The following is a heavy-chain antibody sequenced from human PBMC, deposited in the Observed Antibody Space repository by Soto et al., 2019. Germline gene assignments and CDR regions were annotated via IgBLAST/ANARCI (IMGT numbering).Heavy chain of an antibody. D-gene: IGHD7-27*01. CDR2: IYYSGST. CDR3: ATNCAYYYYYGMDV. CDR1: GGSISSSSYY. J-gene: IGHJ6*02. Sequence: SETLSLTCTVSGGSISSSSYYWGWIRQPPGKGLEWIGSIYYSGSTYYNPSLKSRVTISVDTSKNQFSLKLSSVTAADTAVYYCATNCAYYYYYGMDVWGQGTTVTVSS. V-gene: IGHV4-39*01.